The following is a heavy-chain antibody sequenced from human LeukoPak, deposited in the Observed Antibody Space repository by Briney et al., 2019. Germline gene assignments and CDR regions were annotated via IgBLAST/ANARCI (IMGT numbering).Heavy chain of an antibody. CDR2: MYYSGST. J-gene: IGHJ4*02. Sequence: SETLSLTCTVSGHSISNYYWTWIRQPPGKGLEWIGYMYYSGSTNYNPSLKSRVTITVDTSENQFFLNLSSVIDADTGVYYCARIKYSSGWHSYYLDYWGQGTMVTVSS. CDR1: GHSISNYY. V-gene: IGHV4-59*01. CDR3: ARIKYSSGWHSYYLDY. D-gene: IGHD6-19*01.